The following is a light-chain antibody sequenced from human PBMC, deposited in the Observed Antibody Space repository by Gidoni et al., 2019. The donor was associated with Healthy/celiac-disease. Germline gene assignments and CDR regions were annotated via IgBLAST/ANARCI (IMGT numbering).Light chain of an antibody. CDR2: DAS. J-gene: IGKJ3*01. CDR3: QQRSNWPPVT. Sequence: EIVLTQSPATLSLSPGERATLSCRASQSVSSYLAWYQRNPGQAPRLLIYDASNRATGIPARFSGSGSGTDFTLTISSLEPEDFAVYYCQQRSNWPPVTFGPGTKVDIK. V-gene: IGKV3-11*01. CDR1: QSVSSY.